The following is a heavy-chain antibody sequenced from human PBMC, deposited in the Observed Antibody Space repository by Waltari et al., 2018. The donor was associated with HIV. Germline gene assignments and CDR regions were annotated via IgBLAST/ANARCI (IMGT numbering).Heavy chain of an antibody. V-gene: IGHV4-39*01. J-gene: IGHJ5*02. D-gene: IGHD2-15*01. Sequence: QLQLQESGPGLVKPSETLSLTCTVSGGSIRSSSYYWGWIRQPPGKGPEWIGSIYYSGITYYNPSLKSRVTISVDTSKNQFSLKLSSVTAADTAVYYCASTIADIVVVVAAPEGGWFDPWGQGTLVTVSS. CDR2: IYYSGIT. CDR3: ASTIADIVVVVAAPEGGWFDP. CDR1: GGSIRSSSYY.